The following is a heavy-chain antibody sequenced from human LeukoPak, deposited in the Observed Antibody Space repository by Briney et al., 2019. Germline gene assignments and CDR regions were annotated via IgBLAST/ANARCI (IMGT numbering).Heavy chain of an antibody. CDR3: ARDNSVGDNAWWFDP. V-gene: IGHV1-46*01. CDR1: GYTFTSYY. D-gene: IGHD1-26*01. J-gene: IGHJ5*02. CDR2: INPTGGST. Sequence: ASVKVSCKASGYTFTSYYMYWVRQAPGQGLEWMGLINPTGGSTGYAQKFQGRVTMTRDMSTSTDYMELSSLRSEDTAIYYCARDNSVGDNAWWFDPWGQGTLVTVSS.